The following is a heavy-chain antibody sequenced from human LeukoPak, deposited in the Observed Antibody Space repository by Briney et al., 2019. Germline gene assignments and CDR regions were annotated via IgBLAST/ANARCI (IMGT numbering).Heavy chain of an antibody. CDR3: AKDKGWGYSAYDCYGMDV. CDR2: ISGSGSST. D-gene: IGHD1-26*01. CDR1: GFTFSSYA. Sequence: PGGSLRLSCAASGFTFSSYAMSWGRQAPGKGLEWVSAISGSGSSTYYADSVKGRFTISRDNSKNTLYLQMNSLRAEDTAVYYCAKDKGWGYSAYDCYGMDVWGQGTTVTVSS. V-gene: IGHV3-23*01. J-gene: IGHJ6*02.